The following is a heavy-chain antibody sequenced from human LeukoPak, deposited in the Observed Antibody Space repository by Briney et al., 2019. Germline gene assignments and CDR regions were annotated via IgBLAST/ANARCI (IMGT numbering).Heavy chain of an antibody. D-gene: IGHD3-22*01. CDR3: ARKTYDSSGYHYGMDV. V-gene: IGHV1-46*01. Sequence: ASVKVSCKASGYTFTSYYIHWVRQAPGQGLEWMGIINPSGGSTGYAQKFQGRVTMTRDTSTSTVYMELSSLRSEDTAVYYCARKTYDSSGYHYGMDVWGQGTTVTVSS. CDR1: GYTFTSYY. CDR2: INPSGGST. J-gene: IGHJ6*02.